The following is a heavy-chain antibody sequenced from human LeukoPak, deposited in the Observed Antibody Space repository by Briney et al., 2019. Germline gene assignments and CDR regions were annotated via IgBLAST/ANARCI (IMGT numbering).Heavy chain of an antibody. CDR3: AREYGYCSSTSCYTSDNWFDP. Sequence: GASVKVSCKASGYTFTGYYMHWVRQAPGQVLEWMGWINPNSGGTNYAQKFQGRVTMTRDTSISTAYMELSRLRSDDTAVYYCAREYGYCSSTSCYTSDNWFDPWGQGTLVTVSS. CDR2: INPNSGGT. J-gene: IGHJ5*02. V-gene: IGHV1-2*02. CDR1: GYTFTGYY. D-gene: IGHD2-2*02.